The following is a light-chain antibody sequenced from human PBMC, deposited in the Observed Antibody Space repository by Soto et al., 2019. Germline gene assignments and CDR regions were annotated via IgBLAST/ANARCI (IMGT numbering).Light chain of an antibody. V-gene: IGKV1-33*01. CDR2: DAS. Sequence: DIQMTQSPSSLSAPVGNRVTITCQASQDIATYLNWYQQKPGKAPNLLIYDASNLETGVPSRFSGGGSGTHFTFAVSNLQPEDIATYYCQQYDHLPPWGTFGQVTMVDIK. CDR3: QQYDHLPPWGT. J-gene: IGKJ1*01. CDR1: QDIATY.